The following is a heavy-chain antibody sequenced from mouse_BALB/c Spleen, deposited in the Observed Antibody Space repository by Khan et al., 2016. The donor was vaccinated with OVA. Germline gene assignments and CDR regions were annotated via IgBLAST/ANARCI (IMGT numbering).Heavy chain of an antibody. CDR3: AKEVNDGYPYFDY. J-gene: IGHJ2*01. CDR1: GYTFTDYA. Sequence: QVRLQQSGAELVRPGVSVKISCKGSGYTFTDYAMHWVKQSHAKSLEWIGVISTYYGDASYNQKFKGKATMTVDKSSSTAYMVLARLPSYDSSIYYCAKEVNDGYPYFDYGGQGTTLTVSS. D-gene: IGHD2-3*01. CDR2: ISTYYGDA. V-gene: IGHV1S137*01.